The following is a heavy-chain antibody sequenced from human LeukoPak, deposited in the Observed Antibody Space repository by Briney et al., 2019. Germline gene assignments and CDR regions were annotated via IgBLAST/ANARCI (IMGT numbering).Heavy chain of an antibody. J-gene: IGHJ6*03. Sequence: GGSLRLSCRASGFSFTTYSMNWVRQAPGKGLEWVAAISWNSDNIDYADSVKGRFTIYRDNDMNSLYLEMASLRVEDSALYYCVKSGGYYYMDAWGKGTPVTVSS. V-gene: IGHV3-9*01. CDR2: ISWNSDNI. CDR1: GFSFTTYS. D-gene: IGHD3-16*01. CDR3: VKSGGYYYMDA.